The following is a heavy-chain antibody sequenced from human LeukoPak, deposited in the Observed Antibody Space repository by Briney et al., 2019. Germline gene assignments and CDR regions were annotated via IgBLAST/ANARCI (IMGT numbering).Heavy chain of an antibody. CDR1: GYSFINFG. D-gene: IGHD5-12*01. CDR2: VSPYNGDT. CDR3: ARDWVWSTGYDCFDV. J-gene: IGHJ4*02. V-gene: IGHV1-18*01. Sequence: ASVKVSCKASGYSFINFGLSWVRQAPGQGLEWMGWVSPYNGDTNYAQKFQGRVTMTTDTSTSTVYMELTSLTSDDTAVYYCARDWVWSTGYDCFDVWGQGTLVTVSS.